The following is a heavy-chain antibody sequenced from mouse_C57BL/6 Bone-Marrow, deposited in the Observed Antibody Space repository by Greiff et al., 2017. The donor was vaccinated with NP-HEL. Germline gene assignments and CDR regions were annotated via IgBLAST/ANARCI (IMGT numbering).Heavy chain of an antibody. CDR1: GYTFTSYW. V-gene: IGHV1-59*01. J-gene: IGHJ2*01. CDR3: ARNTIYYYGSSYGLDY. D-gene: IGHD1-1*01. Sequence: QVQLQQPGAELVRPGTSVKLSCKASGYTFTSYWMHWVKQRPGQGLEWIGVIDPSDSYTNYNQKFKGKATLTVDTSSSTAYMQLSSLTSEDSAVDYCARNTIYYYGSSYGLDYWGQGTTLTVSS. CDR2: IDPSDSYT.